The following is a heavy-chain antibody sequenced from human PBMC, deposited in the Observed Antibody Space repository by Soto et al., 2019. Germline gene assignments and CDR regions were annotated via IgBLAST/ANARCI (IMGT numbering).Heavy chain of an antibody. J-gene: IGHJ4*02. V-gene: IGHV4-34*01. CDR1: GGSFSGYY. D-gene: IGHD1-1*01. CDR3: ARGERVLFDY. CDR2: INHSGST. Sequence: QVQLQQWGAGLLKPSETLSLTCAVYGGSFSGYYWSWIRQPPGKGLEWIGEINHSGSTNYNPSLKSRVTISVDTSKHQFSLKLSSVTAADTAVYYCARGERVLFDYWGQGTLVTVSS.